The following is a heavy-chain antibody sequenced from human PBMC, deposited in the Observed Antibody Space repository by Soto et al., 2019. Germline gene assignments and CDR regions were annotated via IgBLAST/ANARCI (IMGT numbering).Heavy chain of an antibody. Sequence: KTSETLSLTCSVSGGSISSYYWSWIRQPPGKGLEWIGYIYYSGSTNYNPSLKSRVTISVDTSKNQFSLKLSSVTAADTAVYYCARGAAVAPMAGYFQHWGQGTLVTVSS. V-gene: IGHV4-59*01. J-gene: IGHJ1*01. D-gene: IGHD6-19*01. CDR3: ARGAAVAPMAGYFQH. CDR1: GGSISSYY. CDR2: IYYSGST.